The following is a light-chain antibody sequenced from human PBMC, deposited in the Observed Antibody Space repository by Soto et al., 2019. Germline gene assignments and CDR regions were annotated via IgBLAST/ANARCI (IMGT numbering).Light chain of an antibody. CDR3: AIWYSDTVV. Sequence: QPVLTQPPSLSASPGASARFTCTLRSGINVGTYSIYWYQQKPGSLPRYLLRYKSASDYQQGSGVPSRFSGSKDASTNAGLLLISGLQSEDEADYYCAIWYSDTVVFGGGTKLTVL. CDR2: YKSASDY. V-gene: IGLV5-39*01. J-gene: IGLJ2*01. CDR1: SGINVGTYS.